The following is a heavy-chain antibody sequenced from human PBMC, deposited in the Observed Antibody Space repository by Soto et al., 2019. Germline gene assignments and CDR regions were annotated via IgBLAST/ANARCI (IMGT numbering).Heavy chain of an antibody. CDR2: INPKTRGT. J-gene: IGHJ4*02. V-gene: IGHV1-2*02. CDR3: ARGDYGTGGYPFPYFDY. D-gene: IGHD2-8*02. Sequence: DSVKVSCKASGYTFTDYFIHWVRQAPGQGFEWMGWINPKTRGTNYAQKFQGRVTMTRDTSNSTAYMELRGLRSDDTAVYYCARGDYGTGGYPFPYFDYWGQGTLVTVSS. CDR1: GYTFTDYF.